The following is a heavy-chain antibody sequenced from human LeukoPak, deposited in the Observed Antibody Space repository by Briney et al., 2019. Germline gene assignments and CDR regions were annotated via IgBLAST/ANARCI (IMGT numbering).Heavy chain of an antibody. CDR1: GFTFSSYE. CDR2: ISSSGSTI. CDR3: ARARLTDYVWGRRTFDI. D-gene: IGHD3-16*01. V-gene: IGHV3-48*03. J-gene: IGHJ3*02. Sequence: GGSLRLSCAVSGFTFSSYEMNWVRQAPGKGLEWVSYISSSGSTIYYADCVKGRFTISRDNAKKSLYLQMNSLRAEDTAVYYCARARLTDYVWGRRTFDIWGQGTMATISS.